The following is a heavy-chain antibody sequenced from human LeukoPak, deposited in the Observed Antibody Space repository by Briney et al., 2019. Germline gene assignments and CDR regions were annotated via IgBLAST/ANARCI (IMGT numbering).Heavy chain of an antibody. J-gene: IGHJ4*02. Sequence: SETLSLTCTVSGGSFSIYYWSWIRQPAGKGLEWIGRIYTSGSTNYNPSLKSRVTMSVDTSKNQFSLNLNSVTAADTAVYYCTTIEYSSSIVYWGQGTLVTVSS. CDR1: GGSFSIYY. CDR2: IYTSGST. CDR3: TTIEYSSSIVY. D-gene: IGHD6-6*01. V-gene: IGHV4-4*07.